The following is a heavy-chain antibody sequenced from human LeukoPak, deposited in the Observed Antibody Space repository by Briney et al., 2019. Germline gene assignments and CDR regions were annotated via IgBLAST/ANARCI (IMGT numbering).Heavy chain of an antibody. CDR2: IYYSGST. CDR1: GGPISSYY. J-gene: IGHJ2*01. D-gene: IGHD6-13*01. Sequence: SETLSLTCTVSGGPISSYYWSWIRQPPGKGLEWIGYIYYSGSTNYNPSLKSRVTISVDTSKNQFSLKLSSVTAADTAVYYCARGVKYSSSSRYFDLWGRGTLVTVSS. V-gene: IGHV4-59*08. CDR3: ARGVKYSSSSRYFDL.